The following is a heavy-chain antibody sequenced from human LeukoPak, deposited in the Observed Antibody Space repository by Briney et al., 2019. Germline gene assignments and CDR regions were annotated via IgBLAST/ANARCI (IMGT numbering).Heavy chain of an antibody. D-gene: IGHD2-15*01. CDR1: GGSISSSSYY. Sequence: SETLSLTCTVSGGSISSSSYYWGWLRQPPGKGLEWVGSIYYSGSTYYNPSLKSRVTISVDTSKNQFSLKLSSVTAADTAVYYCARDGGGSLYGMDVWGQGTTVTVSS. CDR3: ARDGGGSLYGMDV. V-gene: IGHV4-39*07. CDR2: IYYSGST. J-gene: IGHJ6*02.